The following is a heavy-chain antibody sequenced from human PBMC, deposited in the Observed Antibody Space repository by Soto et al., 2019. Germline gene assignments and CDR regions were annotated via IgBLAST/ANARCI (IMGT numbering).Heavy chain of an antibody. Sequence: GGSLRLSCAASGFTFSSYGMHWVRQAPGKGLEWVAVISYDGSNKYYADSVKGRFTISRDNSKNTLYLQMNSLRAEDTAVYYCAKGLYCTSSSSYAAGLHSYSYSYMDVWGKGTTLPVPS. D-gene: IGHD2-2*01. J-gene: IGHJ6*03. CDR1: GFTFSSYG. CDR2: ISYDGSNK. V-gene: IGHV3-30*18. CDR3: AKGLYCTSSSSYAAGLHSYSYSYMDV.